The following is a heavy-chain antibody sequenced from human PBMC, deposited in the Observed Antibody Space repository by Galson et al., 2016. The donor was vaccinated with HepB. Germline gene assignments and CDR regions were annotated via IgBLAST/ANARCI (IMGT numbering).Heavy chain of an antibody. Sequence: SLRLSCAASGFTFNNYPMHWVRQAPGMGLEWVAVISNDGNNKYYADAVKGRFSISRDNSKNTVYLQMNSLRPEDTAMFYCVKWSHRLIRSPEYWGQGTLVTVSA. J-gene: IGHJ4*02. V-gene: IGHV3-30-3*02. CDR3: VKWSHRLIRSPEY. D-gene: IGHD3-3*01. CDR2: ISNDGNNK. CDR1: GFTFNNYP.